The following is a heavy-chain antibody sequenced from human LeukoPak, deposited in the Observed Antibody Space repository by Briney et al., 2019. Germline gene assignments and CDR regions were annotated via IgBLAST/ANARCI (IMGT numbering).Heavy chain of an antibody. CDR2: ISSTTYT. CDR1: GFTFSDXX. V-gene: IGHV3-11*03. Sequence: LSCAASGFTFSDXXXSWIXXXXXXXLXXISYISSTTYTNYADSVRGRFTISRDNAKNSMYLQMNSLRAEDTAVYYCARTSGXXVFDYWGQGTLVXXXX. J-gene: IGHJ4*02. CDR3: ARTSGXXVFDY. D-gene: IGHD1-26*01.